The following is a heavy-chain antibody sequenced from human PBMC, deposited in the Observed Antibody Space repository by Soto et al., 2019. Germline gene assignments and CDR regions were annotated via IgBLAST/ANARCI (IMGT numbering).Heavy chain of an antibody. CDR3: ARGQVAVKNPRTSVVFDI. V-gene: IGHV4-34*01. CDR2: INRSGST. CDR1: GGSFSGYY. Sequence: SETLSLTCAVYGGSFSGYYWSWIRQPPGKGLEWIGEINRSGSTNYNPSLKSRVTISVDTSKNQFSLKLSSVTAADTAVYYCARGQVAVKNPRTSVVFDIWGQGTMVTVS. D-gene: IGHD6-19*01. J-gene: IGHJ3*02.